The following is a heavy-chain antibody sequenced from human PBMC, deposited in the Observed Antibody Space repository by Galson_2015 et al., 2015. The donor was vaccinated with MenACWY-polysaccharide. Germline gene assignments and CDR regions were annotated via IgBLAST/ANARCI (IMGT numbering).Heavy chain of an antibody. D-gene: IGHD2-21*02. V-gene: IGHV1-18*01. CDR2: ISSKSGKT. CDR1: GYTFTDNG. Sequence: SVKVSCKGSGYTFTDNGISWVRQAPGQGLEWVGWISSKSGKTKYGWKFQGRVAMTRDTSTTTAYMELRRLKSDDTAFYYCARDRDWALDHWGQGTLVTVS. J-gene: IGHJ4*02. CDR3: ARDRDWALDH.